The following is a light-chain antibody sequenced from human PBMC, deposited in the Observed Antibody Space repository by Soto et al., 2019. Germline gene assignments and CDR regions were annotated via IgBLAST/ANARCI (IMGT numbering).Light chain of an antibody. CDR1: QTVSIF. V-gene: IGKV1-39*01. J-gene: IGKJ5*01. CDR3: QQYNNWPAIT. CDR2: SAS. Sequence: IQLTQAPSSLSASVGERVSITCRASQTVSIFLNWYQHKPGQAPTVLIHSASTLQSGVPSRFTGSGSGTDFTLTINNVQPEDFATYYCQQYNNWPAITFGQGTRPEI.